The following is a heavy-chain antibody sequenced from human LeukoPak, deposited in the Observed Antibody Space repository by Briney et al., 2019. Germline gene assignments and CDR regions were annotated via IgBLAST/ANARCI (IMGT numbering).Heavy chain of an antibody. Sequence: SETLSLTCTVSGGSIGSGGYYWSWIRQHPAKGLEWIGYIYYSGTTYYNPSLKSRVTISVDTSKNQFSLKLSSVTAADTAVYYCARGQQLAFDYWGQGTLVTVSS. CDR3: ARGQQLAFDY. CDR1: GGSIGSGGYY. J-gene: IGHJ4*02. V-gene: IGHV4-31*03. D-gene: IGHD6-13*01. CDR2: IYYSGTT.